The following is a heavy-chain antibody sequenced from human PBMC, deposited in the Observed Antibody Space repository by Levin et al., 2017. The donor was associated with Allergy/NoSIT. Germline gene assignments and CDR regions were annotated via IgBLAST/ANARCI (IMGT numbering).Heavy chain of an antibody. V-gene: IGHV1-8*01. CDR3: ARGPMGSGLEWLLLPEYYYYYGMDV. Sequence: GESLKISCKASGYTFTSYDINWVRQATGQGLEWMGWMNPNSGNTGYAQKFQGRVTMTRNTSISTAYMELSSLRSEDTAVYYCARGPMGSGLEWLLLPEYYYYYGMDVWGQGTTVTVSS. CDR1: GYTFTSYD. J-gene: IGHJ6*02. CDR2: MNPNSGNT. D-gene: IGHD3-3*01.